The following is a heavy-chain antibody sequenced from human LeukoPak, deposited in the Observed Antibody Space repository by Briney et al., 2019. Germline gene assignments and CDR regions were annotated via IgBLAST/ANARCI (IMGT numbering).Heavy chain of an antibody. CDR3: ARDDVRPYGSGSSANDY. V-gene: IGHV1-18*01. Sequence: GASVKVSCKASGYTFTSYGISWVRQAPGQGLEWVGWISAYNGNTNYAQKLQGRVTMTTDTSTSTAYMELRSLRSDDTAVYYCARDDVRPYGSGSSANDYWGQGTLVTVSS. CDR1: GYTFTSYG. CDR2: ISAYNGNT. J-gene: IGHJ4*02. D-gene: IGHD3-10*01.